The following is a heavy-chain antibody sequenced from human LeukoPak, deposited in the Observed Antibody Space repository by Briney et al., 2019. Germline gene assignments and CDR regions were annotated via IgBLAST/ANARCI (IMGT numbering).Heavy chain of an antibody. V-gene: IGHV3-30-3*01. CDR2: ISYDGSNK. CDR1: GFTFSSYA. J-gene: IGHJ4*02. D-gene: IGHD1-26*01. CDR3: ARDAVGAPTPLIDY. Sequence: GGSLRLSCAASGFTFSSYAMHWVRQAPGKGLEWVAVISYDGSNKYYADSVKGRFTTSRDNSKNTLYLQMNSLRAEDTAVYYCARDAVGAPTPLIDYWGQGTLVTVSS.